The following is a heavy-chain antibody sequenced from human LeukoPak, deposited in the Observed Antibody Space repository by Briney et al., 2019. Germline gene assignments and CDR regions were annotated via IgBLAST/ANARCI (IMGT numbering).Heavy chain of an antibody. D-gene: IGHD5-12*01. Sequence: PGGSLRLSCTASGFTFSNYGMHWVRQAPGKGLEWVAVISYDGSNQYYAESVKGRFTVSRDNSNNRLYLQMNSLRDEDTSLYYCAKDRRAYSGYGMFDYWGRGTLVTVSS. CDR1: GFTFSNYG. J-gene: IGHJ4*02. V-gene: IGHV3-30*18. CDR3: AKDRRAYSGYGMFDY. CDR2: ISYDGSNQ.